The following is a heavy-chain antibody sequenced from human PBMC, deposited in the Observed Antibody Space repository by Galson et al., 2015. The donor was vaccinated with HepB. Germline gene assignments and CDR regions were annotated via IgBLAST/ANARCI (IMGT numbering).Heavy chain of an antibody. D-gene: IGHD1-14*01. CDR2: IYSGGST. Sequence: SLRLSCAASGFTVSSNYMSWVRQAPGKGLEWVSVIYSGGSTYYADSVKGRFTISRDNSKNTLYLQMNSLRAEDTAVYYCARPNNARAFDIWGQGTMVTVSS. J-gene: IGHJ3*02. V-gene: IGHV3-53*01. CDR1: GFTVSSNY. CDR3: ARPNNARAFDI.